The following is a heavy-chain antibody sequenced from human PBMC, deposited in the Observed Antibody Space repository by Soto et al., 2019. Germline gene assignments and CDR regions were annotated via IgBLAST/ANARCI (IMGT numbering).Heavy chain of an antibody. CDR2: GSYDGTNK. V-gene: IGHV3-30-3*01. CDR3: SRDGGMTTVTASHYYGMDV. Sequence: ESGGGVVQPGRSLRLSCAASGFTFSSYAMHWVRQAPGKGLEWVAVGSYDGTNKYYADSVRGRFTISRDNSKNTLYLQMSSLRAEDTGVYYCSRDGGMTTVTASHYYGMDVWGQGTTVTVSS. D-gene: IGHD4-4*01. J-gene: IGHJ6*02. CDR1: GFTFSSYA.